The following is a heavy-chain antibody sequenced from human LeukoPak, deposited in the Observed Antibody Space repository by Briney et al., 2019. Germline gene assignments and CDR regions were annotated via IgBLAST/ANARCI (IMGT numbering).Heavy chain of an antibody. J-gene: IGHJ4*02. V-gene: IGHV4-39*02. CDR3: ARSYNWNYNY. Sequence: MSSETLSLTCSVSGDSISSSSYYWGWIRQPPGKGLEWIGSIYYSGSTYYNPSLKSRVTISVDTSKNHFSLKLSSVTAADTAVYYCARSYNWNYNYWGQGTLVTVSS. D-gene: IGHD1-7*01. CDR2: IYYSGST. CDR1: GDSISSSSYY.